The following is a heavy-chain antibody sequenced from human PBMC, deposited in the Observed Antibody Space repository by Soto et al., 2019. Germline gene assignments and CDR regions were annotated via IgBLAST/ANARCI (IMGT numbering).Heavy chain of an antibody. J-gene: IGHJ4*02. D-gene: IGHD1-26*01. CDR2: IDPDGSQK. CDR1: GFTFSTYW. V-gene: IGHV3-7*03. Sequence: DVQLVDSGGDLVQPGGSLRLSCAASGFTFSTYWMSWVRQAPGKGLEWVANIDPDGSQKYYVDSVKGRFTISRDNAKNSLYLQMNSLRAEDTAVYYCARDMGPSGAYGYWGQGTLVTVSS. CDR3: ARDMGPSGAYGY.